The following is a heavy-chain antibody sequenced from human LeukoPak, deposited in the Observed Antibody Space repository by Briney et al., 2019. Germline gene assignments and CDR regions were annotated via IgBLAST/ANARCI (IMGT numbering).Heavy chain of an antibody. Sequence: SETLSLTCTVSGGSISSYYWSWIRQPPGKGLEWIGYIYYSGSTNYNPSLKSRVTISVDTSKNQFSLKLSSVTAADTAVYYCARAGAYYGSGSYYPYYYYGMDVWGQGTTVTVSS. CDR2: IYYSGST. J-gene: IGHJ6*02. CDR3: ARAGAYYGSGSYYPYYYYGMDV. CDR1: GGSISSYY. D-gene: IGHD3-10*01. V-gene: IGHV4-59*01.